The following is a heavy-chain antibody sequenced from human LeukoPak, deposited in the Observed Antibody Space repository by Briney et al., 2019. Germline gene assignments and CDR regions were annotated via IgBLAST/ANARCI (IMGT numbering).Heavy chain of an antibody. CDR1: GGSISSYY. D-gene: IGHD3-10*01. V-gene: IGHV4-59*01. J-gene: IGHJ6*03. CDR2: IYYSGST. CDR3: ARDRAYYYGSGSYQSRYYYYYMDV. Sequence: PSETLSLTCTVSGGSISSYYWSWIRQPPGKGLEWIGYIYYSGSTNYNPSLKSRVTISVDTSKNQFSLKLSSVTAADTAVYYCARDRAYYYGSGSYQSRYYYYYMDVWGKGTTVTISS.